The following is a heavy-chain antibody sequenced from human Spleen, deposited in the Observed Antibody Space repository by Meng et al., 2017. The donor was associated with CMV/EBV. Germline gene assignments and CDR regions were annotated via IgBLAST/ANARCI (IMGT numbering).Heavy chain of an antibody. CDR1: GFTFTTSA. J-gene: IGHJ3*02. D-gene: IGHD2-2*01. CDR3: ARDRERYCTTTSCQDAFDI. CDR2: IVVGSGNT. V-gene: IGHV1-58*01. Sequence: SVKVSCKASGFTFTTSAVQWVRQARGQRLEWIGWIVVGSGNTNCAQKFQERVSITRDMSTSTAYMELRSLRSDDTALYYCARDRERYCTTTSCQDAFDIWGQGTMVTVSS.